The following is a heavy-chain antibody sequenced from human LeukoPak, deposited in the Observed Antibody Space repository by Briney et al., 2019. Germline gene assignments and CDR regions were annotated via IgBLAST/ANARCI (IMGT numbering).Heavy chain of an antibody. CDR3: ARAYGGNSQYFQH. CDR2: IHHSGST. J-gene: IGHJ1*01. Sequence: SETLSFTCTVSCYSISSGYYWGWIRQPAGKGLEWIGSIHHSGSTNYNASLKSRVTISLDTSKNQFSLKLSSVTAADTAVYYCARAYGGNSQYFQHWGQGTLVTVSS. D-gene: IGHD4-23*01. CDR1: CYSISSGYY. V-gene: IGHV4-38-2*02.